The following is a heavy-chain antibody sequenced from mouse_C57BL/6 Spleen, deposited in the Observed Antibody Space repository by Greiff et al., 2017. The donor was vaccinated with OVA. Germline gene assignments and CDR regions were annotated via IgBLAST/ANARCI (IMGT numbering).Heavy chain of an antibody. Sequence: DVKVEESGPGLVKPSQSLSLTCSVTGYSITSGYYWNWIRQFPGNKLEWMGYISYDGSNNYNPSLKNRISITRDTSKNQFFLKLNSVTTEDTATYYCARDYGNGDYAMDYWGQGTSVTVSS. J-gene: IGHJ4*01. CDR2: ISYDGSN. D-gene: IGHD2-1*01. CDR3: ARDYGNGDYAMDY. V-gene: IGHV3-6*01. CDR1: GYSITSGYY.